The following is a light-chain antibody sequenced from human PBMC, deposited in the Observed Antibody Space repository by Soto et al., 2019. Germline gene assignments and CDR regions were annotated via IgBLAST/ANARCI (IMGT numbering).Light chain of an antibody. Sequence: DIQMTQSPSTLSSSLGDRVTITCRASQSISSWLAWYQQKPGKAPKLLIYDASSLESGVPSRFSGSGSGTDFTLTISSLQPEDFATYYCQKSYSTPLNFGGGTKVDIK. V-gene: IGKV1-5*01. J-gene: IGKJ4*01. CDR1: QSISSW. CDR3: QKSYSTPLN. CDR2: DAS.